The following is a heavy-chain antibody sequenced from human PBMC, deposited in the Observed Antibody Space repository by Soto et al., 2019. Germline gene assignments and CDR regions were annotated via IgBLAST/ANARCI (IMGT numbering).Heavy chain of an antibody. CDR3: ARDIRGYSRAFDY. V-gene: IGHV4-61*01. J-gene: IGHJ4*02. CDR2: IYYSGST. D-gene: IGHD5-18*01. CDR1: GGSVSGASYY. Sequence: SETLSLTCTVSGGSVSGASYYWTWIRQSPGKGLEWIGYIYYSGSTTYNPSLKSRVTISIDTAKNQFSLILPSVTPADTAVYYCARDIRGYSRAFDYWGQGTLVTVSS.